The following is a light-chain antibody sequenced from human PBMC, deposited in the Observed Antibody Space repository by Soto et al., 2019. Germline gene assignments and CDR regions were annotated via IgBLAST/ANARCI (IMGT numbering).Light chain of an antibody. J-gene: IGKJ1*01. CDR1: QSVSSN. Sequence: EIVMTQSPATLSVSPGERATLSCSASQSVSSNLAWYQQKRGQAPRLLIYGASTRATGIPARFSGSGSGTEFALTISSLQSEDFAVYYCQQYNNWPPRTFGQGTKVEIK. CDR2: GAS. V-gene: IGKV3-15*01. CDR3: QQYNNWPPRT.